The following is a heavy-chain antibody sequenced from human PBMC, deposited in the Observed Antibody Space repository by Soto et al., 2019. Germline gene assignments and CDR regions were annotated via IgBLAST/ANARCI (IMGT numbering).Heavy chain of an antibody. Sequence: PSETLSLTCTVSGGSISSYYWSWIRQPPGKGLEWIGYIYYGGSTNSNPSLKSRVTMSVDTSKNQLSLKVSSVTAADTAVYYCARGSVAARYNWLDPWGQVTLVTVS. CDR1: GGSISSYY. CDR3: ARGSVAARYNWLDP. J-gene: IGHJ5*02. D-gene: IGHD6-19*01. V-gene: IGHV4-59*01. CDR2: IYYGGST.